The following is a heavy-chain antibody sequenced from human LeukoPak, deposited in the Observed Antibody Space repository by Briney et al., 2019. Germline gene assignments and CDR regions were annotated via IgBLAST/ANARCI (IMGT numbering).Heavy chain of an antibody. D-gene: IGHD4-17*01. Sequence: GGSLRLSCAASGFTFSSYAMHWVRQAPGRGLEWVAVISYDGSNKYYADSVKGRFTISRDNSKNTLYLQMNSLRAEDTAVYYCARDVAETTGDYWGQGTLVTVAS. J-gene: IGHJ4*02. CDR3: ARDVAETTGDY. CDR1: GFTFSSYA. CDR2: ISYDGSNK. V-gene: IGHV3-30-3*01.